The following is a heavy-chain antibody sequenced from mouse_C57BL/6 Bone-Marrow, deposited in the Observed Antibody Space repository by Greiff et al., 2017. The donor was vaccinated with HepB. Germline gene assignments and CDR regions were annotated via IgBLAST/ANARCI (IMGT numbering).Heavy chain of an antibody. CDR3: ARGDYFWFAY. V-gene: IGHV1-18*01. Sequence: EVQLQQSGPELVKPGASVKIPCKASGYTFTDYNMDWVKQSHGKSLEWIGDINPNNGGTIYNQKFKGKATLTVDKSSSTAYMEIRSLTSEDTAVYYCARGDYFWFAYWGQGTLVTVSA. J-gene: IGHJ3*01. D-gene: IGHD1-1*01. CDR2: INPNNGGT. CDR1: GYTFTDYN.